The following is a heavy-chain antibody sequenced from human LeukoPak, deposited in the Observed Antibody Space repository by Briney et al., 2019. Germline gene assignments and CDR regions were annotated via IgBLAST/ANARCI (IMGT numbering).Heavy chain of an antibody. D-gene: IGHD2-8*02. J-gene: IGHJ3*02. Sequence: GGSLRLSCAASGFTFSNYAMSWVRQAPGKGLEWVSGITARVDSTYYADSVKGRVTISRDNSKNTLFLQLNSLRAEDAAVYYCAKTYMWSIDAFHIWGQGTMVTVSS. CDR2: ITARVDST. CDR1: GFTFSNYA. V-gene: IGHV3-23*01. CDR3: AKTYMWSIDAFHI.